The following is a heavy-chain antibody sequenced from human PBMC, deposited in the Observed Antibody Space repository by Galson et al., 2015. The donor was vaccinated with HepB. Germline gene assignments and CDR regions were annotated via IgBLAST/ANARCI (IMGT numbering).Heavy chain of an antibody. V-gene: IGHV3-30-3*01. CDR3: ARDEASGKRWRNYNGMDV. J-gene: IGHJ6*02. D-gene: IGHD6-13*01. CDR2: ISYDGSNK. Sequence: SLRLSCAASGFTFSSYAMYWVRQAPGKGLEWVAVISYDGSNKYYAKSVKGRFTISRDSSKNTLFLQMNSLRAEDTAVYYCARDEASGKRWRNYNGMDVWGQGTTVTVAS. CDR1: GFTFSSYA.